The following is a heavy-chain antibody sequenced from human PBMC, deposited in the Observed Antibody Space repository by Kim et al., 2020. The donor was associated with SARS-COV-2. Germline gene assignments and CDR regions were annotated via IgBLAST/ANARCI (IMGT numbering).Heavy chain of an antibody. CDR2: ISGSGGST. CDR1: GFTFSSYA. J-gene: IGHJ6*02. Sequence: GGSLRLSCAASGFTFSSYAMSWVRQAPGKGLEWVSAISGSGGSTYYADSVKGRFTISRDNSKNTLYLQMNSLRVEDTAVYYCAKDRSAPGIAGSYGMDVWGQGTTVTVSS. CDR3: AKDRSAPGIAGSYGMDV. D-gene: IGHD6-13*01. V-gene: IGHV3-23*01.